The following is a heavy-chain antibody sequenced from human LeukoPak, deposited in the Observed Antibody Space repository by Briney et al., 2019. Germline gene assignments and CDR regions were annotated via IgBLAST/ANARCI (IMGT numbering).Heavy chain of an antibody. CDR1: GGSISSSSYY. CDR2: IYYSGST. CDR3: ASDFWSGYSLVDY. D-gene: IGHD3-3*01. V-gene: IGHV4-39*01. J-gene: IGHJ4*02. Sequence: SETLSLTCTVSGGSISSSSYYWGWIRQPPGKGLEWIGSIYYSGSTYYNPSLKSRVTISVDTSKNQFSLKLSSVTAADTAVYYCASDFWSGYSLVDYWGQGTLVTVSS.